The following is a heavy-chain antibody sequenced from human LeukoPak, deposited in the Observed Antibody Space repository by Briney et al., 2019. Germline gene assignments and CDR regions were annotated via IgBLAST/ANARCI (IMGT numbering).Heavy chain of an antibody. Sequence: GGSLRLSCAASGFTFSSYSMNWVRQAPGKGLEWVSSISSSSSYIYYADSVKGRFTISRGNAKSSLYLQMNSLRAEDTAVYYCARDQGAARRGLDCWGQGTLVTVSS. CDR3: ARDQGAARRGLDC. V-gene: IGHV3-21*01. D-gene: IGHD3-10*01. J-gene: IGHJ4*02. CDR1: GFTFSSYS. CDR2: ISSSSSYI.